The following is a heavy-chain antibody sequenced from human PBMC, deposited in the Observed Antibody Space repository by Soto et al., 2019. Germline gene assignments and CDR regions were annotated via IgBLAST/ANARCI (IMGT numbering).Heavy chain of an antibody. V-gene: IGHV1-69*01. CDR1: GGTFSSYS. CDR3: ARDGGRHSGGIDY. D-gene: IGHD1-26*01. CDR2: IIPIFGTA. J-gene: IGHJ4*02. Sequence: QVQLVQSGAEVKKPGSSVKVSCKASGGTFSSYSINWVRQAPGQGLEWMGEIIPIFGTANYAKKFQGRVTITEDESTSTAYMELSSVRSEDTAVYYCARDGGRHSGGIDYWGQGTLVTVSS.